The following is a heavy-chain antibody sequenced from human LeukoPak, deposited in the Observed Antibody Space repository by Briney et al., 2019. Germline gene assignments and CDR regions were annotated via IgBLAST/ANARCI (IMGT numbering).Heavy chain of an antibody. CDR3: ARGATQWLLDSGHFDY. J-gene: IGHJ4*02. D-gene: IGHD3-22*01. CDR2: INSDGSST. V-gene: IGHV3-74*01. CDR1: GFTFSSYW. Sequence: GGSLRLSCAASGFTFSSYWMHWVRQAPGKGLVWVSRINSDGSSTSYADSVKGRFTISRDNAKNTLYLQMNSLRAEDTAVYYCARGATQWLLDSGHFDYWGQGTLVTVSS.